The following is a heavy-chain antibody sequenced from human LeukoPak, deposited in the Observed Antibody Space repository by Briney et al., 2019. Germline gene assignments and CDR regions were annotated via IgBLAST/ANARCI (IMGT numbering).Heavy chain of an antibody. CDR2: IWYDGSNK. CDR3: ARDRMWTEIDALDI. D-gene: IGHD2-21*01. V-gene: IGHV3-33*08. CDR1: GFTFSSYG. Sequence: GGSLRLSCAASGFTFSSYGMHWVRQAPGKGLEWVAVIWYDGSNKYYADSVKGRFTISRDNSKNTLYLQMNSLRAEDTAVYYCARDRMWTEIDALDIWGQGTMVTVSS. J-gene: IGHJ3*02.